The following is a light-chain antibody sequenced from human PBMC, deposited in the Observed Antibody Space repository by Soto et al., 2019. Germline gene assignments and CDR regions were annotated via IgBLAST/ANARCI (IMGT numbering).Light chain of an antibody. Sequence: DIQMTQSPSSLSASVGDRVTISCRASQHINFFLNWYQQKPGQAPNILIFAASTLQTGVPSRFRGRASGTDFPLTIDNGQPEDSGTYYCQQSFTAPRYTFGQGTQLEIK. CDR2: AAS. CDR3: QQSFTAPRYT. V-gene: IGKV1-39*01. CDR1: QHINFF. J-gene: IGKJ2*01.